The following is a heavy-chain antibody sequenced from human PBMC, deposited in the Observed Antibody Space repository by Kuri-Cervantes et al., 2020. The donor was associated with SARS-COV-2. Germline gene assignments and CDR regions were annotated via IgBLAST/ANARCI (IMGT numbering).Heavy chain of an antibody. CDR1: GLTFSSYG. J-gene: IGHJ4*02. V-gene: IGHV3-30*02. Sequence: GESLKISCAASGLTFSSYGMHWVRQAPGKGLEWVAVIWYGGSNKYYADSVKGRFTISRDNSKNTLYLQMNSLRAEDTAVYYCAKDRAPRSSDYFDYWGQGTLVTVSS. CDR2: IWYGGSNK. CDR3: AKDRAPRSSDYFDY. D-gene: IGHD6-25*01.